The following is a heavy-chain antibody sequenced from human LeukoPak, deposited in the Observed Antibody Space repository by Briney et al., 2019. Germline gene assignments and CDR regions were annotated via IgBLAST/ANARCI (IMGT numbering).Heavy chain of an antibody. CDR2: IYSGGST. D-gene: IGHD3-9*01. Sequence: GGSLRLSCAASGFTVSSNYMSWVRQAPGKGLEWVSVIYSGGSTYYADSVKGRFTISRDNSKNTLYLQMNSLKAEDTAVYYCARGQRYFDWLLSYYYYYMDVWGKGTTVTVSS. CDR3: ARGQRYFDWLLSYYYYYMDV. V-gene: IGHV3-53*01. CDR1: GFTVSSNY. J-gene: IGHJ6*03.